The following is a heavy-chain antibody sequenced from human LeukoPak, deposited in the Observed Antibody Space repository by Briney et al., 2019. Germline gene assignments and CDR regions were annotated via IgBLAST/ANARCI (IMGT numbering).Heavy chain of an antibody. J-gene: IGHJ4*02. CDR1: GFTFSNYA. Sequence: GGSLRLSCAASGFTFSNYAMSWFRQALGKGLEWVSAITGSGGNTYYADSVKGRFTISRDNSKNTVFLQMNSLRAEDTAVYYCAKWGDYDVLTGYYVSDYWGQGTLVTVSS. CDR3: AKWGDYDVLTGYYVSDY. CDR2: ITGSGGNT. D-gene: IGHD3-9*01. V-gene: IGHV3-23*01.